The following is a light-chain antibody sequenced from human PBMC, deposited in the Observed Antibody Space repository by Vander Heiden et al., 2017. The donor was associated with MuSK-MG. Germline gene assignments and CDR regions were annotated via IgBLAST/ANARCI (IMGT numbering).Light chain of an antibody. CDR1: QSLLHSNGYNY. V-gene: IGKV2-28*01. Sequence: DIVMTQSPLSLPVSPGEPASIACMSSQSLLHSNGYNYLDWYLQKPGQSPQLPIYLGSNPASGVPDRFSGSGSGTAFTLKISRVEAEDVRVYYFTQALQTPLTFGGGTKVDIK. CDR3: TQALQTPLT. J-gene: IGKJ4*01. CDR2: LGS.